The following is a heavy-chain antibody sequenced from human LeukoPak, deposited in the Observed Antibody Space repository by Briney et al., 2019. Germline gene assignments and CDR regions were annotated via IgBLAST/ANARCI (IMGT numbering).Heavy chain of an antibody. J-gene: IGHJ6*03. V-gene: IGHV4-34*01. Sequence: SETLSLTCAVYGGSFSGYYWSWIRQPPGKGLEGIGEINHSGSTNYNPSLKSRVTISVDTSKNQFSLKLSSVTAADTAVYYCARGGVGELRRRYYYCMDVWGKGTTVTVSS. CDR1: GGSFSGYY. CDR3: ARGGVGELRRRYYYCMDV. CDR2: INHSGST. D-gene: IGHD1-26*01.